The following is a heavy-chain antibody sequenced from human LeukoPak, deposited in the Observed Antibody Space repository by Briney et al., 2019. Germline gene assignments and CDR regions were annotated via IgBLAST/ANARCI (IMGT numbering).Heavy chain of an antibody. CDR2: IYPGDSGT. D-gene: IGHD3-10*01. V-gene: IGHV5-51*01. Sequence: GESLKISCKGPGYSFTSYWIGWVRQMPGKGLGWMGIIYPGDSGTRYSPSFQGQVTISADKSISTAYLQWSSLKASDTAMYYCARTQSYGSGSYHNWFDPWGQGTLVTVSS. J-gene: IGHJ5*02. CDR3: ARTQSYGSGSYHNWFDP. CDR1: GYSFTSYW.